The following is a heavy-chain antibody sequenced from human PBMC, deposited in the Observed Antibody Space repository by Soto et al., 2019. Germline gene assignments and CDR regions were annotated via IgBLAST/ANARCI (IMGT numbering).Heavy chain of an antibody. CDR1: GYTFTSYY. CDR3: ARARITMVRDNWFDP. J-gene: IGHJ5*02. V-gene: IGHV1-46*01. D-gene: IGHD3-10*01. CDR2: INPSGGST. Sequence: ASVKVSCKASGYTFTSYYMHWVRQAPGQGLEWMGIINPSGGSTSYAQKFQGRVTMTRDTSKNQFSLKLSSVTAADTAVYYCARARITMVRDNWFDPWGQGTLVTVSS.